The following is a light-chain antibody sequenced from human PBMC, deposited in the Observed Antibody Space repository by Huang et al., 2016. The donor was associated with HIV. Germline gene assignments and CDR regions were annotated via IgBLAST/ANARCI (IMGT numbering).Light chain of an antibody. CDR3: QQYDNVPIT. Sequence: DIQMTQSPSSLSASVGDRVTITCQASQDINTYLNWYQPKPGKAPKVLIYAASNLETGVPSRCSGSGSGTKFTFTISTLQPEDIATYYCQQYDNVPITFGQGTRLEI. J-gene: IGKJ5*01. CDR1: QDINTY. V-gene: IGKV1-33*01. CDR2: AAS.